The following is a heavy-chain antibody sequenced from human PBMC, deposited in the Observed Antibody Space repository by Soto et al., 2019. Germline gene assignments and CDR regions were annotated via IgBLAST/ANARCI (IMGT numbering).Heavy chain of an antibody. J-gene: IGHJ4*02. CDR1: VFTFMSYA. V-gene: IGHV3-30-3*01. D-gene: IGHD3-22*01. CDR3: VRSMIIVVRLIGLDY. Sequence: PGWSLRLSCGSSVFTFMSYAMHWVRQTPGKGLEWVAVISYDGSNKHYADSVKGRFSISRDNAKNMLYLQMDSLSSEDTAVYYCVRSMIIVVRLIGLDYWGQGTLVTVSS. CDR2: ISYDGSNK.